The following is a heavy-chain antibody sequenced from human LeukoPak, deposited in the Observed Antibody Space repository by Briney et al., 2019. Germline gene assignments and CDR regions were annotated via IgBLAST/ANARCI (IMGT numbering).Heavy chain of an antibody. Sequence: SETLSLTCAVYGGSFSGYYWSWIRQPPGKGLEWIGEINHSGSTNYNTSLKSRVTISVDTSKNQFSLKLSSVTAADTAVYYCVRVESSGPGAFDIWGQGTMVTVSS. CDR2: INHSGST. V-gene: IGHV4-34*01. D-gene: IGHD6-19*01. CDR3: VRVESSGPGAFDI. J-gene: IGHJ3*02. CDR1: GGSFSGYY.